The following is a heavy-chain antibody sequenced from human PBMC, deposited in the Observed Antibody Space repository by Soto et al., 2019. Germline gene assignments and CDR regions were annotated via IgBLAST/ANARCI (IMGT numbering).Heavy chain of an antibody. J-gene: IGHJ6*03. CDR2: INHSGST. CDR1: GGSFSGYY. Sequence: SETLSLTCAVYGGSFSGYYWSWIRQPPGKGLEWIGEINHSGSTNYNPSLKSRVTISVDTSKNQFSLKLSSVTAADTAVYYCARGYSPYCSSTSCYYRGIGYYYYMDVWGKGTTVTVSS. D-gene: IGHD2-2*01. CDR3: ARGYSPYCSSTSCYYRGIGYYYYMDV. V-gene: IGHV4-34*01.